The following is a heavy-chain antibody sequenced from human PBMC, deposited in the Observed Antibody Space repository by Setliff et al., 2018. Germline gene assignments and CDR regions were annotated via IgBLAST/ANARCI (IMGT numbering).Heavy chain of an antibody. CDR3: AASRAYTGAVEEWFLPKTFDF. CDR1: GDSISNYY. J-gene: IGHJ4*02. D-gene: IGHD3-10*01. CDR2: IYVTEST. Sequence: PSETLSLTCTVSGDSISNYYWNWIRQPAGKGLEWIGRIYVTESTKYNPSLKSRVTLSMDTSKNQFSLKLSSVTAADAALYYCAASRAYTGAVEEWFLPKTFDFWGQGSPVTVSS. V-gene: IGHV4-4*07.